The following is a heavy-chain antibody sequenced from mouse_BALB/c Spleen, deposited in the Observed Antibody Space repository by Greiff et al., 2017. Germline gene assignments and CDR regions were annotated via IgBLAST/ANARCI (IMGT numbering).Heavy chain of an antibody. CDR1: GFSLTDYG. D-gene: IGHD1-1*01. Sequence: VQLVESGPGLVQPSQSLSITCTVSGFSLTDYGVSWIRQPPGKGLEWLGVIWGGGSTYYNSALKSRLSISKDNSKSQVFLKMNSLQTDDTAMYYCAKQDYYGSGDYFDYWGQGTTLTVSS. V-gene: IGHV2-6-5*01. J-gene: IGHJ2*01. CDR3: AKQDYYGSGDYFDY. CDR2: IWGGGST.